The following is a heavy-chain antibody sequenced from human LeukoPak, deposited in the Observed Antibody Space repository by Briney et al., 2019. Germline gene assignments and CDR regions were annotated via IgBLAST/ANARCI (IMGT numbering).Heavy chain of an antibody. D-gene: IGHD3-10*01. J-gene: IGHJ5*02. CDR2: IYYSGST. CDR1: GGSLSSGGYY. CDR3: ARAGSYRWFDP. V-gene: IGHV4-31*03. Sequence: SETLSLTCSVSGGSLSSGGYYWSWIRQHPGKGLEYIGHIYYSGSTDYTPSLKSRFTISIDTSKNQFSLKVTSVTAADTAVYYCARAGSYRWFDPWGQGTLVTVSS.